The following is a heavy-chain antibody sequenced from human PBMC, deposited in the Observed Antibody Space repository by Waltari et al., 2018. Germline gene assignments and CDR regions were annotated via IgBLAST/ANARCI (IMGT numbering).Heavy chain of an antibody. D-gene: IGHD6-6*01. Sequence: EVQLVESGGGLIQPGGSLRLSCAASGFSISGYWMHWFRLPPGKGLVWVSRSHSDGRRTSYVDSVRGRFTVSRDNAKNTVYLQMNSLRADDTGVYFCARDGLGSSHDYWGQGTLVTVSS. V-gene: IGHV3-74*01. CDR2: SHSDGRRT. CDR1: GFSISGYW. CDR3: ARDGLGSSHDY. J-gene: IGHJ4*02.